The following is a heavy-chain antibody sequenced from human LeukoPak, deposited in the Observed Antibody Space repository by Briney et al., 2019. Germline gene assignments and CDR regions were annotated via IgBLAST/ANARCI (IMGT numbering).Heavy chain of an antibody. CDR1: GVSISSYY. CDR2: IYYSGST. J-gene: IGHJ4*02. D-gene: IGHD3-22*01. CDR3: ARLLYYYDSSGWGHYFDY. V-gene: IGHV4-59*08. Sequence: PSETLSLTCTVSGVSISSYYWSWVRQPPGKGLEWIGYIYYSGSTNYNPSLKSRVTISVDTSKNQFSLKLSSVTAADTAVYYCARLLYYYDSSGWGHYFDYWGQGTLVTVSS.